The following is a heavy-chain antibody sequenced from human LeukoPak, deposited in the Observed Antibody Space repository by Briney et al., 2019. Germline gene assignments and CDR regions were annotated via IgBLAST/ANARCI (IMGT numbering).Heavy chain of an antibody. D-gene: IGHD6-13*01. V-gene: IGHV3-23*01. CDR1: GFTFNNYA. J-gene: IGHJ4*02. Sequence: GGSLRLSCAASGFTFNNYAMSWVRQAPGKGLEWVSVISGSGGSTYYADSVKGRFTVSRDNSENTLHLQMNSLRAEDTAVYYCAKTSNRLYSTSWYYFDYWGQGTLVTVSS. CDR3: AKTSNRLYSTSWYYFDY. CDR2: ISGSGGST.